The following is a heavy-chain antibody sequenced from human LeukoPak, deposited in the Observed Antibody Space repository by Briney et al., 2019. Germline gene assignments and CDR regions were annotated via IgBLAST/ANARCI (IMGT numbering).Heavy chain of an antibody. V-gene: IGHV3-23*01. J-gene: IGHJ6*03. CDR3: ARASGWYGRGPDYYYYYMDV. CDR2: ISGSGGST. CDR1: GFTFSSYA. Sequence: GSLRLSCGASGFTFSSYAMSWVRRAPGKGLEWVSDISGSGGSTDYADSVRGRFTISRDNAKNSLYLQMNSLRAEDTAVYYCARASGWYGRGPDYYYYYMDVWGKGTTVTVSS. D-gene: IGHD6-19*01.